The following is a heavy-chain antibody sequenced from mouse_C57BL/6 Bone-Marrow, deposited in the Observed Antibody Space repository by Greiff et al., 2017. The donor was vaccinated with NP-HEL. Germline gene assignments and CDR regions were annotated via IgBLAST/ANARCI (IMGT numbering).Heavy chain of an antibody. J-gene: IGHJ4*01. V-gene: IGHV1-4*01. CDR1: GYTFTSYT. D-gene: IGHD1-1*01. CDR3: ARNDYGSSYGYAMDY. CDR2: INPSSGYT. Sequence: QVQLQQSGAELARPGASVKMSCKASGYTFTSYTMHWVKQRPGQGLEWIGYINPSSGYTKYNQKFKDKATLTADKSSSTAYMQLSSLTSEDSAVYYGARNDYGSSYGYAMDYWGQGTSVTVSS.